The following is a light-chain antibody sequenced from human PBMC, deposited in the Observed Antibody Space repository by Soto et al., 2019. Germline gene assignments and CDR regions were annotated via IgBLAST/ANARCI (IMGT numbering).Light chain of an antibody. CDR2: DAS. CDR1: QSVSGW. J-gene: IGKJ1*01. Sequence: DIQMTQSPSTLSASIGDRVTITCRASQSVSGWLAWYQQKPGEAPKLLIYDASALPRGVPSRFSGSGSGTKFTLTIASLQPDDFATYYCQQYETFSGTFGPGTKVDIK. V-gene: IGKV1-5*01. CDR3: QQYETFSGT.